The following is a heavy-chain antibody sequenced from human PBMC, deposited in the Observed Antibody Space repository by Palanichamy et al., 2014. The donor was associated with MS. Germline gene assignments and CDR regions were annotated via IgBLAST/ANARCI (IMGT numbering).Heavy chain of an antibody. Sequence: QVQAGGGLGEGVVQPGRSLRLSCATSGFIFSTYGIHWVRQAPGKGLEWVAVIWYDGSEKSYADSVKGRFTISRDNSKNTLYLEMNSLRAEDTAVYYCARGVDSSGYYYSYWGQGTLVTVSS. CDR2: IWYDGSEK. J-gene: IGHJ4*02. D-gene: IGHD3-22*01. CDR3: ARGVDSSGYYYSY. CDR1: GFIFSTYG. V-gene: IGHV3-33*01.